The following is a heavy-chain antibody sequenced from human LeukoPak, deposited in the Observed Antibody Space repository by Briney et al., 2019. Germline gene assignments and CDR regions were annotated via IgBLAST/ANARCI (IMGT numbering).Heavy chain of an antibody. CDR1: GFTFDDYA. Sequence: GRSLRLSCAASGFTFDDYAMHWVRQAPGKGLEGVSGISWNSGSIGYADSVKGRFTISRDNAKNSLYLQMNSLRAEDTALYYCAKAKQWLARGLSYWGQGTLVTVSS. J-gene: IGHJ4*02. V-gene: IGHV3-9*01. CDR3: AKAKQWLARGLSY. D-gene: IGHD6-19*01. CDR2: ISWNSGSI.